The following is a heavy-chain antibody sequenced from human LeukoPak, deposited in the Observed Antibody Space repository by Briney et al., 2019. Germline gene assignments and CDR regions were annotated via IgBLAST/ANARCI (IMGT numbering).Heavy chain of an antibody. Sequence: SETLSLTCTVSGGSISSGSYYWSWIRQPAGTGLEWIGRIYTSGSTNYNPSLKSRVTISVDTSKNQFSLKLSSVTAADTAVYYCAGDQGGTTWYYYGMDVWGQGTTVTVSS. D-gene: IGHD1-7*01. CDR1: GGSISSGSYY. V-gene: IGHV4-61*02. J-gene: IGHJ6*02. CDR2: IYTSGST. CDR3: AGDQGGTTWYYYGMDV.